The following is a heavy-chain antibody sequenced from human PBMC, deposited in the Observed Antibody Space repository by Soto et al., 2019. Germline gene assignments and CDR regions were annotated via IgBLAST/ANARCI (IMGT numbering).Heavy chain of an antibody. Sequence: QVQLVQSGAEVKKPGASVKVSCKASGYTFTSYSISWVRQAPGQGLEWMGWISSYNDNTNYAQNLQGRVTMTTDTSTRTAYMELRSLRSDDTAVYYCARDHYYVSGTLYDYGMDVWGQGTTVTVSS. J-gene: IGHJ6*02. CDR1: GYTFTSYS. D-gene: IGHD3-10*01. CDR2: ISSYNDNT. V-gene: IGHV1-18*04. CDR3: ARDHYYVSGTLYDYGMDV.